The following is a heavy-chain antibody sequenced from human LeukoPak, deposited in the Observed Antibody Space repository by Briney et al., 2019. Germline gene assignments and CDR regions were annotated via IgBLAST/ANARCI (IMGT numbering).Heavy chain of an antibody. J-gene: IGHJ5*02. V-gene: IGHV4-59*01. Sequence: PSGTLSLTCTVSGGSLSSYYWSWIRQPPGKGLEWIGYIYYSGSTNYNPSLKSRVTISVDTSKNQFSLKLSSVTAADAAVYYCASAPLYYYYDSSGVWFDPWGQGTLVTVSS. CDR2: IYYSGST. CDR1: GGSLSSYY. D-gene: IGHD3-22*01. CDR3: ASAPLYYYYDSSGVWFDP.